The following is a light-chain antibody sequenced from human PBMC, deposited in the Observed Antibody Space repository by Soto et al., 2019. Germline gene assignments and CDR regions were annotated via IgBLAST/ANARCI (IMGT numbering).Light chain of an antibody. J-gene: IGKJ5*01. CDR3: QQYASPPLIP. CDR1: HSVSSSY. CDR2: GAS. V-gene: IGKV3-20*01. Sequence: EIVWAQCRGTVSLSAGDRATLSCRASHSVSSSYVAWYQQKPGQAPRLLIYGASSRATGIPDRFSGSGSGTDFTHTIMRLEPEDLALYCCQQYASPPLIPCAQGTRLEV.